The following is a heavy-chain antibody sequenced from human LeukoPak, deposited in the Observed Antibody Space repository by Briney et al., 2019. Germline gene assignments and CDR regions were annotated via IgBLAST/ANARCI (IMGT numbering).Heavy chain of an antibody. CDR3: AKDRQRGNYFRNYYYYMDV. D-gene: IGHD1-26*01. CDR1: GFTFSSYA. Sequence: GGSLRLSCAGSGFTFSSYAMSWVRQAPGKGLEWVSAISGSGGDRYYADSVKGRFPISRYNSKNTVYLQTNSLRVDDTALYYCAKDRQRGNYFRNYYYYMDVWGKGTTVTVSS. CDR2: ISGSGGDR. J-gene: IGHJ6*03. V-gene: IGHV3-23*01.